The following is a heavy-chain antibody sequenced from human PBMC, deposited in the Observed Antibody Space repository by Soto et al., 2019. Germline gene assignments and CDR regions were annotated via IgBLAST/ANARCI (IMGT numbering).Heavy chain of an antibody. CDR3: ARTTAVPNSLRSRYFFDY. CDR2: VYYSGTT. CDR1: GGSVSDKTYY. D-gene: IGHD4-17*01. V-gene: IGHV4-61*01. Sequence: SETLSLTCSVSGGSVSDKTYYWSWIRQPPGKRLEWIGYVYYSGTTNYNPSPKSRVTISVDLSKNQFSLRLSSVTTADTALYYCARTTAVPNSLRSRYFFDYWGQGTLVTVSS. J-gene: IGHJ4*02.